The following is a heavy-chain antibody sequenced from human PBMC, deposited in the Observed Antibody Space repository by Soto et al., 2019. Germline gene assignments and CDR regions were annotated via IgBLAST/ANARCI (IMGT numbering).Heavy chain of an antibody. Sequence: SETLSLTCAVYGGSVNVYYWNWIRQPPGKGLEWIGEINHTGGTHYNPSLKSRVTMSVDTSKNQFSLRLSSVTAADTAIYYCATRITVFGLLIPPFDPWGQGTQVTVSS. D-gene: IGHD3-3*01. CDR3: ATRITVFGLLIPPFDP. J-gene: IGHJ5*02. CDR2: INHTGGT. CDR1: GGSVNVYY. V-gene: IGHV4-34*01.